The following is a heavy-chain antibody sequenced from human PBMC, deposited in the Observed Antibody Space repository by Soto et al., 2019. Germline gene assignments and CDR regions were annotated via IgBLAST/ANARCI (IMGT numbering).Heavy chain of an antibody. CDR3: ARDSGSYAFDY. V-gene: IGHV1-18*01. CDR1: GYTLTRYS. D-gene: IGHD1-26*01. CDR2: ISAYNGNT. J-gene: IGHJ4*02. Sequence: ASVKVSCKASGYTLTRYSIHWVRQAPGQGLEWMGWISAYNGNTNYAQKLQGRVTMTTDTSTSTAYMELRSLRSDDTAVYYCARDSGSYAFDYWGQGTLVTVSS.